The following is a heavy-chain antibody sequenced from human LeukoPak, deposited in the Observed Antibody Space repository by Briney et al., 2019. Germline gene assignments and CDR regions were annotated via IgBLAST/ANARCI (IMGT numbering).Heavy chain of an antibody. CDR3: AKGGWELLYYFDY. CDR1: GFTFSSYA. CDR2: ISGSGGST. J-gene: IGHJ4*02. D-gene: IGHD1-26*01. Sequence: GGSLRLSCAASGFTFSSYAMSWVRQAPGKGLEWVSAISGSGGSTYYADPVKGRSTISRDNSKNTLYLQMNSLRAEDTAVYYCAKGGWELLYYFDYWGQGTLVTVSS. V-gene: IGHV3-23*01.